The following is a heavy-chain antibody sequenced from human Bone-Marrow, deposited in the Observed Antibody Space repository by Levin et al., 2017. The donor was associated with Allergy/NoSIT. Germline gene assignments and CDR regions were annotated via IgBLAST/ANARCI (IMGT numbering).Heavy chain of an antibody. CDR3: ARGDISGWSSYSYNLDV. J-gene: IGHJ6*02. Sequence: GESLKISCAASGFTFHTFGMHWVRQAPGKGLEWVAVIWYDGSNKYYADSVKGRFTISSDDSKRTLHLQMDTVRAEDTAVYYCARGDISGWSSYSYNLDVWGPGTTVTVSS. D-gene: IGHD6-19*01. CDR1: GFTFHTFG. V-gene: IGHV3-33*03. CDR2: IWYDGSNK.